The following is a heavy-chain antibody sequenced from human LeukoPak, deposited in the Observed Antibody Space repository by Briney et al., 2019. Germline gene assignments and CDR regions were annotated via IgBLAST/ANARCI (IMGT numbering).Heavy chain of an antibody. Sequence: GGSLRLSCAASGFTFSTYWMSWVRQAPGKGLEWVANIKQDGSEKYYADSVKGRFTISRDNAKNSRYLQMNSLRAEDTAVYYCASWGYCSGGSCYRPLDYWGQGTLVTVSS. J-gene: IGHJ4*02. V-gene: IGHV3-7*01. CDR2: IKQDGSEK. CDR3: ASWGYCSGGSCYRPLDY. CDR1: GFTFSTYW. D-gene: IGHD2-15*01.